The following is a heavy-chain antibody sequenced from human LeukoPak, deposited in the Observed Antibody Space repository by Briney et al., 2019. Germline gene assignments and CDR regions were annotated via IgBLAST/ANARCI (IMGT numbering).Heavy chain of an antibody. Sequence: EGSLRLSCAASGFTFSSYAMHWVRQAPGKGLEYVSAISSNGGSTYYANSVKGRFTISRDNSKNTLYLQMGSLRAEDMAVYYCARGDSSGYYSHYWGQGTLVTVSS. D-gene: IGHD3-22*01. V-gene: IGHV3-64*01. CDR2: ISSNGGST. CDR3: ARGDSSGYYSHY. J-gene: IGHJ4*02. CDR1: GFTFSSYA.